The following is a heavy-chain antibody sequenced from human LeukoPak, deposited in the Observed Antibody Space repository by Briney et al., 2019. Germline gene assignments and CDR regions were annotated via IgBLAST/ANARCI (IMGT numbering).Heavy chain of an antibody. Sequence: TSETLSLTCTVSGGSISSYYWNWVRQSPGKGLEWIGYIYYIGSTNYNPSLKSRVTMSVDMSNNQLSLKLTSVTATDTAVYYCARAGDGNNKLDYFDYWGQGTLVTVSS. CDR2: IYYIGST. D-gene: IGHD5-24*01. J-gene: IGHJ4*02. CDR3: ARAGDGNNKLDYFDY. V-gene: IGHV4-59*01. CDR1: GGSISSYY.